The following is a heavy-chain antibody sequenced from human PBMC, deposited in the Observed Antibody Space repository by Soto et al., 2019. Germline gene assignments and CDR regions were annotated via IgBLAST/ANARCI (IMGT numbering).Heavy chain of an antibody. CDR1: GFMFSSHW. CDR2: ISADGSNT. CDR3: ARRTDAYNWADY. Sequence: EVQRVESGGGLVQPGGSLRLSCAASGFMFSSHWMHWVRQAPGKGLVWVSRISADGSNTNYADSVKGRFTISRDNAKNTLFLQMNSLRAEDTAVYYCARRTDAYNWADYWGQGTLVTVSS. D-gene: IGHD1-1*01. J-gene: IGHJ4*02. V-gene: IGHV3-74*01.